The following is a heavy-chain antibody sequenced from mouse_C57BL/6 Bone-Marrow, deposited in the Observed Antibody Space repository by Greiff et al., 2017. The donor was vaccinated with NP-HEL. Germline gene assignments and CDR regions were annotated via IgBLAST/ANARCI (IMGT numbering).Heavy chain of an antibody. V-gene: IGHV1-81*01. CDR3: AREVYGYDGYFDV. J-gene: IGHJ1*03. CDR2: IYPRSGNT. D-gene: IGHD2-2*01. Sequence: QVQLQQSGAELARPGASVKLSCKASGYTFTSYGISWVKQRTGQGLEWIGEIYPRSGNTYYIEKFKGKATLTADKSSSTAYMELRSLTSEDSAVYFCAREVYGYDGYFDVWGTGTTVTVSS. CDR1: GYTFTSYG.